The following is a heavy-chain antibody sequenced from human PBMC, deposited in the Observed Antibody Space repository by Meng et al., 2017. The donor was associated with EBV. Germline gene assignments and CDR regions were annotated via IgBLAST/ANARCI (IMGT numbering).Heavy chain of an antibody. CDR2: IYHSGST. V-gene: IGHV4-4*02. Sequence: QVTLHESGPGLVKPSGTLSLTCAVSGGSISSSNWWSWVRQPPGKGLEWIGEIYHSGSTNYNPSLKSRVTISVDKSKNQFSLKLSSVTAADTAVYYCARRSLDYYDSSGFDYWGQGTLVTVAS. D-gene: IGHD3-22*01. CDR3: ARRSLDYYDSSGFDY. CDR1: GGSISSSNW. J-gene: IGHJ4*02.